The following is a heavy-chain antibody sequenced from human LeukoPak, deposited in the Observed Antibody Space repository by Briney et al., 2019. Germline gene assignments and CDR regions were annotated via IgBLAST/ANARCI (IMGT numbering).Heavy chain of an antibody. V-gene: IGHV1-69*05. CDR3: ARGPYPKRDSPMDDYYYYYMDV. CDR2: IIPIFGTA. D-gene: IGHD3-10*01. CDR1: GGTFSSYA. J-gene: IGHJ6*03. Sequence: SVEVSCKASGGTFSSYAISWVRQAPGQGLEWMGGIIPIFGTANYAQKFQGRVTITTDESTSTAYMELSSLRSEDTAVYYCARGPYPKRDSPMDDYYYYYMDVWGKGTTVTVSS.